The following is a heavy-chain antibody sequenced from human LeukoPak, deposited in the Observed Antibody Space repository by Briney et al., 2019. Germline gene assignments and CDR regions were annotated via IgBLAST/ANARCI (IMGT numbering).Heavy chain of an antibody. V-gene: IGHV3-7*01. J-gene: IGHJ1*01. D-gene: IGHD3-10*01. CDR2: IRQDGSDK. Sequence: QPGGSLRLSCAASGFTFSTYWMSWVRQAPGKGLEWVANIRQDGSDKYYVDSVKGRFTISRDNAKNSLYLQMNSLRAEDTAVYYCASVSGSYLDFQHWGQGTLVTVSS. CDR3: ASVSGSYLDFQH. CDR1: GFTFSTYW.